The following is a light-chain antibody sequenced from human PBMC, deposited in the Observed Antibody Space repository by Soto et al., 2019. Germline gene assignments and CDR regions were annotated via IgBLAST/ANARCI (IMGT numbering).Light chain of an antibody. CDR1: QGIRSY. CDR2: AAS. V-gene: IGKV1-39*01. J-gene: IGKJ1*01. CDR3: LQSYTPSWT. Sequence: DILMTQSPSSLSALVGDRVTIRCRASQGIRSYLTWYQQKPGRAPKLLIYAASILQSGVPSRFSGTGSGTDFTLTISSLQPEDFATYYCLQSYTPSWTFGQGTKVDIK.